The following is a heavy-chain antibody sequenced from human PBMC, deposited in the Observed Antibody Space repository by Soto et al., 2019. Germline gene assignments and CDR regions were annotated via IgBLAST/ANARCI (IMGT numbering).Heavy chain of an antibody. CDR3: AHRESPGSICDYFDY. CDR1: GFSLSTSGVG. V-gene: IGHV2-5*01. Sequence: SGPTLVNPTQTLTLTCTFSGFSLSTSGVGVGWIRQPPGKALEWLALIYWNDDKRYSPSLESRLTITKDTSKNQVVLTMTNMDPLDAAPYFSAHRESPGSICDYFDYWGQRALYAGST. J-gene: IGHJ4*02. D-gene: IGHD6-13*01. CDR2: IYWNDDK.